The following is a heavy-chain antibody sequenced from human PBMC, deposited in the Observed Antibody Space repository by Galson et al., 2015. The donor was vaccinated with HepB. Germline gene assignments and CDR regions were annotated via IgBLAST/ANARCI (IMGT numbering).Heavy chain of an antibody. CDR1: GDSVSSNSAV. CDR2: TCYRSRWYN. CDR3: AYGVDV. V-gene: IGHV6-1*01. J-gene: IGHJ6*02. Sequence: CAISGDSVSSNSAVWNWIRQSPSRGLEWLGRTCYRSRWYNDYTVSVKGRISINADTSKNQVSLQLNSVTPDDTAVYYCAYGVDVWGQGTRVTVS.